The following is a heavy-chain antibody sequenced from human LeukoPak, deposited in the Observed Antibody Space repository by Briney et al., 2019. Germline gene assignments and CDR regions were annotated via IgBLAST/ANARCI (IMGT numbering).Heavy chain of an antibody. V-gene: IGHV4-61*01. CDR1: GGSISSGSYY. Sequence: SETLSLTCTVSGGSISSGSYYWSWIRQPPGKGLEWIGYIYYSGSTNYNPSLKSRVTISVDTSKNQFSLKLSSVTAADTAVYYCARLLPAGLFFDYWGQGTLVTVSS. CDR3: ARLLPAGLFFDY. CDR2: IYYSGST. J-gene: IGHJ4*02. D-gene: IGHD2-2*01.